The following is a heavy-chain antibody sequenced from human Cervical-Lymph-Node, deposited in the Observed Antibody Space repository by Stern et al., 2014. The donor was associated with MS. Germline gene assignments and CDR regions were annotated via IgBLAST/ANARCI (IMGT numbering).Heavy chain of an antibody. CDR3: ATSTASDAFDI. CDR2: VWNDGSKA. Sequence: VQLVESGGGVVQPGRSLRLSCVAAGLTFSTPVMHWVRQAPGKGLEWVAVVWNDGSKAHFTESVKGRFSTSRDTAKNTLHLQMSSLRAEDTAVYFCATSTASDAFDIWGQGTLVTVSS. D-gene: IGHD2/OR15-2a*01. CDR1: GLTFSTPV. J-gene: IGHJ3*02. V-gene: IGHV3-33*01.